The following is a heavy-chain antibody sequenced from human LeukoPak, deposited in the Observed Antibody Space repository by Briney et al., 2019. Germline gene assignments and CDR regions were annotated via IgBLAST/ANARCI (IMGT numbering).Heavy chain of an antibody. D-gene: IGHD3-10*01. J-gene: IGHJ4*02. CDR3: ARVQRVKFPLKYYFDY. CDR1: GYSFTSYD. CDR2: MNPNSGNT. Sequence: ASVKVSCKASGYSFTSYDINWVRQATGQGLEWMGWMNPNSGNTGYAQKFQGRVTMTRSTSIFTAYMELSSLGSEDTAVYYCARVQRVKFPLKYYFDYWGQGTLVTVSS. V-gene: IGHV1-8*01.